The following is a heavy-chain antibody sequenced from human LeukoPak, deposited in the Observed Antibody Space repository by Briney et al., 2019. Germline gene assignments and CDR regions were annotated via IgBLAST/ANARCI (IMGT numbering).Heavy chain of an antibody. J-gene: IGHJ5*02. D-gene: IGHD2-15*01. CDR2: IYPSDSDT. V-gene: IGHV5-51*01. CDR1: GYSFTNYW. CDR3: ARRRYGGGGACPARGWFDP. Sequence: GESLKISCKGSGYSFTNYWIAWVRQMPGKGLEWMGIIYPSDSDTRYSPSFQGQVTISADKSISTAYLQWSSLQASDTAMYFCARRRYGGGGACPARGWFDPWGQGTLVTVSS.